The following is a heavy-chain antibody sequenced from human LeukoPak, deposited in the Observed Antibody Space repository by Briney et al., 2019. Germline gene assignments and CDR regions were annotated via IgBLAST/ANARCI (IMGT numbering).Heavy chain of an antibody. V-gene: IGHV4-39*07. J-gene: IGHJ2*01. CDR2: IYYSGST. D-gene: IGHD2-21*02. CDR1: GGSISSSSYY. CDR3: ARAYCGGDCYPDWYFDL. Sequence: PSETLSLTCTVSGGSISSSSYYWGWIRQPPGKGLEWIGSIYYSGSTYYNPSLKSRVTISVDTSKNQFSLKLSSVTAADTAVYYCARAYCGGDCYPDWYFDLWGRGTLVTVSS.